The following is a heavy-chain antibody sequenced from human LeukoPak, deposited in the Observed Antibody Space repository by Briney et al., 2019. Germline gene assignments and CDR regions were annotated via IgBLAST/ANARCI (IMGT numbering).Heavy chain of an antibody. CDR1: GGTFATYS. CDR3: ARAGQISTGAYFDY. J-gene: IGHJ4*02. CDR2: IIPVLDKT. D-gene: IGHD3-10*01. Sequence: WASVKVSCKASGGTFATYSYSWVRQAPGQGLEWMGRIIPVLDKTNYAQKFQGRVTITADKTTNTAYMDLSSLRSEDTAVYYCARAGQISTGAYFDYWGQGTLVTVSS. V-gene: IGHV1-69*08.